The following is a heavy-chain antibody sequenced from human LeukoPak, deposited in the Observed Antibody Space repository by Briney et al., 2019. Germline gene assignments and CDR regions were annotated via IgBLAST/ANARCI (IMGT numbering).Heavy chain of an antibody. CDR1: GFTVSSNY. CDR2: IYSGGST. V-gene: IGHV3-53*01. D-gene: IGHD3-22*01. J-gene: IGHJ4*02. Sequence: PGGSLRLSCAASGFTVSSNYMSWVRQAPGKGLEWVSVIYSGGSTYYADSVKGRFTISRDNSKNTLYLQMNSLRAEDTAVYYCARGGYYDSSGYCLDYWGQGTLVPVSS. CDR3: ARGGYYDSSGYCLDY.